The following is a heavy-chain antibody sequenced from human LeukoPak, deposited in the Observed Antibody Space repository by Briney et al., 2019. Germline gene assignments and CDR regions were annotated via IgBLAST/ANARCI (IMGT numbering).Heavy chain of an antibody. CDR2: IYYSGST. CDR3: ARDLGYLSGSSLDY. CDR1: GGSISNYY. V-gene: IGHV4-59*01. Sequence: SETLSLICTVSGGSISNYYWSWIRQPPGKGLEWIGYIYYSGSTNYNSSLKSRVTISVDTSKNQFSLKLSSVTAADTAVYYCARDLGYLSGSSLDYWGQGTLVTVSS. J-gene: IGHJ4*02. D-gene: IGHD1-26*01.